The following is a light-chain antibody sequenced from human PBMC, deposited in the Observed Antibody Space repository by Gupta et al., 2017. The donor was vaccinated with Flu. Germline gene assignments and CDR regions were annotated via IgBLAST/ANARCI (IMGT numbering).Light chain of an antibody. V-gene: IGKV2-28*01. Sequence: DIVMTQSPLSLPVTPGEPASISCRSSQSLLHRNGYTYLDWYLQKPGQSPHLLIYLGSNRASGVPDRFSGSGSGTDFTLKISRVEAEDVWVYYCRQALQTPYTFGQGTKLEIK. CDR2: LGS. CDR1: QSLLHRNGYTY. CDR3: RQALQTPYT. J-gene: IGKJ2*01.